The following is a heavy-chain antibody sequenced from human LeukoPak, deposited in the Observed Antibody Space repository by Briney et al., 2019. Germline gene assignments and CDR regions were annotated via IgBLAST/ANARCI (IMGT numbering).Heavy chain of an antibody. CDR2: IKVYGDTT. Sequence: ASVKVSCKASGNTFTSFHIHWVWQAPGQGLEYMGIIKVYGDTTIYAQRFQGRITMTRDTSTSTVYMELSSLNSEDTAVYYCARESPSTFYFDYWGQGTLVTVSS. D-gene: IGHD1-1*01. J-gene: IGHJ4*02. CDR1: GNTFTSFH. CDR3: ARESPSTFYFDY. V-gene: IGHV1-46*01.